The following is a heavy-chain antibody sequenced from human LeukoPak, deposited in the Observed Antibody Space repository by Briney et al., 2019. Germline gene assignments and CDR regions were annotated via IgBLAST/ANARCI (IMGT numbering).Heavy chain of an antibody. CDR2: ISWNSGSI. D-gene: IGHD1-26*01. J-gene: IGHJ4*02. V-gene: IGHV3-9*01. Sequence: GGSLRLSCAASGFTFDDYAIHWVRQAPGKGLEWVSGISWNSGSIGYADSVKGRFTISRDNAKNSLYLQMNSLRAEDTALYYCAKDIGGGSYGPFDYWGQGTLVTVSS. CDR1: GFTFDDYA. CDR3: AKDIGGGSYGPFDY.